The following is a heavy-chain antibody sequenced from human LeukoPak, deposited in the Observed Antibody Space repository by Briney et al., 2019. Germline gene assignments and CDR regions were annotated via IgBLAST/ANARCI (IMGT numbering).Heavy chain of an antibody. CDR2: ISSSRTYM. CDR3: ARDPKYSSYYYYYMDV. CDR1: GFTFSNYS. D-gene: IGHD6-6*01. J-gene: IGHJ6*03. Sequence: GGSLRLSCAASGFTFSNYSMNWVRQAPGKGLEWVSSISSSRTYMYYADSVKGRFTISRDNAKKSLYLQMNSLRAEDTAVYYCARDPKYSSYYYYYMDVWGKGTTVTVSS. V-gene: IGHV3-21*01.